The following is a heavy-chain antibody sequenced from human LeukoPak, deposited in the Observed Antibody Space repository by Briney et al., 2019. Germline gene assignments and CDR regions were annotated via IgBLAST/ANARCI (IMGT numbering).Heavy chain of an antibody. V-gene: IGHV3-66*01. CDR1: GFTVSSNH. CDR3: ASPGGSYYLDY. J-gene: IGHJ4*02. CDR2: IYSGGST. Sequence: GGSLRLSCAASGFTVSSNHMSWVRQAPGKGLEWVSVIYSGGSTYYADSVKGRFTISRDNSKNTLYLQMNSLRAEDTAVYYCASPGGSYYLDYWGQGTLVTVSS. D-gene: IGHD1-26*01.